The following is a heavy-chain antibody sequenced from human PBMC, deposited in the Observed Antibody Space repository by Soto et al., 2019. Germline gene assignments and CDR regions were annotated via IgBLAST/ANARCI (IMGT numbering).Heavy chain of an antibody. J-gene: IGHJ5*02. Sequence: XETLKLSWKCSGYRFTSYWIGLVPQMPGKGLEWMGIIYPGDSDTRYSPSFQGQVTISADKSISTAYLQWSSLKASDTAMYYCAGNTGHSYGANWFDPWGQGTLVTVSS. CDR2: IYPGDSDT. D-gene: IGHD5-18*01. CDR3: AGNTGHSYGANWFDP. V-gene: IGHV5-51*01. CDR1: GYRFTSYW.